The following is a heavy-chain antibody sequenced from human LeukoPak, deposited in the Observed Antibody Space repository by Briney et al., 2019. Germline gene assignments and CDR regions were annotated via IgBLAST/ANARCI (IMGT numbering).Heavy chain of an antibody. CDR1: GFTFSSYV. Sequence: GGSLRPSCAAPGFTFSSYVMHWVRQAPGKGLEWVAVISYDGSNKYYADSVKGRFTISRDNSKNTLYLQMNSLRAEDTAVYYCAREYCSGGSCYSGTKALDYWGQGTLVTVSS. CDR2: ISYDGSNK. J-gene: IGHJ4*02. D-gene: IGHD2-15*01. CDR3: AREYCSGGSCYSGTKALDY. V-gene: IGHV3-30-3*01.